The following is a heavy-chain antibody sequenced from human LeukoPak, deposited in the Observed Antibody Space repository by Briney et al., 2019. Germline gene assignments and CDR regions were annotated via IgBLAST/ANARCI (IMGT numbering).Heavy chain of an antibody. CDR1: GFTFSNHG. D-gene: IGHD7-27*01. J-gene: IGHJ4*02. Sequence: GGSLRLSCAASGFTFSNHGMNWVRQAPGKGLEWLSGVSPPGGGTYYADSVKGRFTISRDDSENTLSLQMNSLRVEDTAIYYCARDLAWGAFDYWGQGTLVTVSS. CDR3: ARDLAWGAFDY. V-gene: IGHV3-23*01. CDR2: VSPPGGGT.